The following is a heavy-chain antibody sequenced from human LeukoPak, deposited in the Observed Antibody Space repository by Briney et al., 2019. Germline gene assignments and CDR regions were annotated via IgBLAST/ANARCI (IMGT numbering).Heavy chain of an antibody. D-gene: IGHD3-9*01. CDR2: ISGSGGST. CDR1: GFTFSSYA. V-gene: IGHV3-23*01. Sequence: PPGGSLRLSCAASGFTFSSYAMSWVRQAPGKGLEWVSAISGSGGSTYYADSVKGRFTISRDNSKNTLYLQMNSLRAEDTAVYYCAKDQAKRYFDWLLFMPFDYWGQGTLVTVSS. CDR3: AKDQAKRYFDWLLFMPFDY. J-gene: IGHJ4*02.